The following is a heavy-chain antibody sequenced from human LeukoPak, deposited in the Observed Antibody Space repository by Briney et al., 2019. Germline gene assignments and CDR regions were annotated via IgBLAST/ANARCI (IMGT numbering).Heavy chain of an antibody. J-gene: IGHJ4*02. D-gene: IGHD5-24*01. CDR3: ARASYNDY. CDR2: INPSSGGT. Sequence: AAVRVSCKASGYTFTGSYIHWVRQAPGQGLEWMGWINPSSGGTTYAQNFQGRVTMTRDTSISTAYMELSSLRSDDTAVYYCARASYNDYWGQGTLVIVSS. V-gene: IGHV1-2*02. CDR1: GYTFTGSY.